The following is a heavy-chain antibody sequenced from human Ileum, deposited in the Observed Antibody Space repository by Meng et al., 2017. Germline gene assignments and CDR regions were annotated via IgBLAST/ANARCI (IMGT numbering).Heavy chain of an antibody. Sequence: SETLSLTCTVSGYSISSGYYWGWIRQPPGKRLEWIGSIYHSGSTYYNPSLKSRVTISVDTSKNQFSLKLSSVTAADTAVYYCARVGGELLYYYYYGMDVWGQGTTVTVSS. CDR3: ARVGGELLYYYYYGMDV. CDR1: GYSISSGYY. D-gene: IGHD1-26*01. V-gene: IGHV4-38-2*02. J-gene: IGHJ6*02. CDR2: IYHSGST.